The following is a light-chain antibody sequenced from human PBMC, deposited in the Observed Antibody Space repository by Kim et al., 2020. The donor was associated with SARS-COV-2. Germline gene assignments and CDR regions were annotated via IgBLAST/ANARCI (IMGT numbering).Light chain of an antibody. CDR1: ENIGTW. CDR3: QHYSRFPYT. V-gene: IGKV1-5*03. Sequence: SASLGDRGTITCRASENIGTWLAWYQQKPGRAPSLLIYLASTLESGVPSRFSGTGSGTEFSLSITSLQPDDFATYYCQHYSRFPYTFGQGTKLEI. J-gene: IGKJ2*01. CDR2: LAS.